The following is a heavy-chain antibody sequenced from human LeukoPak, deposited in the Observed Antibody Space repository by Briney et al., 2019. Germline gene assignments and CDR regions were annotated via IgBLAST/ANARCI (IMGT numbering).Heavy chain of an antibody. CDR1: GFTFNLYW. CDR2: IRYYGSNK. Sequence: GGPLRLPCAASGFTFNLYWMSWLRQARGKGLEGVAFIRYYGSNKYCADSVKGRFTISRDNFKNTLYLQMNSLRAEDTAVYYCAKDRYSSSWYDYWGQGTLVTVSS. V-gene: IGHV3-30*02. D-gene: IGHD6-13*01. J-gene: IGHJ4*02. CDR3: AKDRYSSSWYDY.